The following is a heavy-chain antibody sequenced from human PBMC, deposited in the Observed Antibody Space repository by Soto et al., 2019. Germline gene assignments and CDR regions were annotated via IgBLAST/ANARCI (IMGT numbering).Heavy chain of an antibody. CDR1: GDNISSNSAA. V-gene: IGHV6-1*01. Sequence: SQTLSLTCAISGDNISSNSAAWNWIRQSPSRGLEWLGRTYYRSKWYNDYAVSVKSRITINSDTSKNQFSLQLNSVTPEDTAVYYCASSYSSSSNWSHTWGQGTLVTVAS. D-gene: IGHD6-6*01. CDR2: TYYRSKWYN. J-gene: IGHJ5*02. CDR3: ASSYSSSSNWSHT.